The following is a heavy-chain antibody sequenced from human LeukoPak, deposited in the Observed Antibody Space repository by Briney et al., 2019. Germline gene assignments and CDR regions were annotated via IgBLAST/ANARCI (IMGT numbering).Heavy chain of an antibody. CDR3: ANGRRGAARNRNWFDP. V-gene: IGHV4-34*01. J-gene: IGHJ5*02. Sequence: SETLSLTCAVYGGSFSGYYWSWIRQPPGKGLEWIGEINHSGSTNYNPSLKSRVTISVDTSKNQFSLNLNSVTAADTAVYYCANGRRGAARNRNWFDPWGQGTLVTVSS. CDR2: INHSGST. D-gene: IGHD1-1*01. CDR1: GGSFSGYY.